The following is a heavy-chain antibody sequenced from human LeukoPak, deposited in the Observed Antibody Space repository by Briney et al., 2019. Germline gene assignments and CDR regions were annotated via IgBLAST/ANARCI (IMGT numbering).Heavy chain of an antibody. CDR1: GDSISSSNW. Sequence: SETLSLTCAVSGDSISSSNWWSWVRQPPGKGLEWIGEIYHSGNTNYNPSLKSRVTISVDKSKNQFSLKVSSVTAADTAVYYCASWPVGWYGEDSWGQGTLVTVSS. V-gene: IGHV4-4*02. J-gene: IGHJ4*02. CDR2: IYHSGNT. CDR3: ASWPVGWYGEDS. D-gene: IGHD6-19*01.